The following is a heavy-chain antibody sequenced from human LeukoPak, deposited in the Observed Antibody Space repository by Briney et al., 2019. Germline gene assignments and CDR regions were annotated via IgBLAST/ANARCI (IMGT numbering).Heavy chain of an antibody. CDR3: ARDRYHYDSSGYYIVSFFDY. V-gene: IGHV4-59*01. CDR2: IDYSGST. Sequence: KPSETLSLTCTVSGGSINSYYWSWIRQPPGKGLEWIGYIDYSGSTNYNPSLKSRVTMSVDTSKNQFSLKLSSVTAADTAVYDCARDRYHYDSSGYYIVSFFDYWGQGALVPVSS. J-gene: IGHJ4*02. D-gene: IGHD3-22*01. CDR1: GGSINSYY.